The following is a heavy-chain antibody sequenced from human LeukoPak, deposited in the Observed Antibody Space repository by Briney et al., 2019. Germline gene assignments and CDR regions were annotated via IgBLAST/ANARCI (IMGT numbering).Heavy chain of an antibody. CDR3: AREGQMITFGGVIVTTPHDY. D-gene: IGHD3-16*02. J-gene: IGHJ4*02. V-gene: IGHV3-30-3*01. Sequence: GGSLRLSCAASGFTFSSYAMHWVRQAPGKGLEWVAVISYDGSNKYYADSVKGRFTISRDNSKNTLYLQMNSLRAEDTAVYYCAREGQMITFGGVIVTTPHDYWGQGTLVTVSS. CDR2: ISYDGSNK. CDR1: GFTFSSYA.